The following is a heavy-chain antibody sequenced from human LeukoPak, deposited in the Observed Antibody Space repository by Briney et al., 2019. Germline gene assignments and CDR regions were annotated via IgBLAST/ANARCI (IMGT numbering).Heavy chain of an antibody. J-gene: IGHJ3*02. Sequence: SETLSLSCTVSGGSIINSYWSWIRQPPGKGLEWIGYVYYSGSTSYNPSLKSRVTISVDTSKNQFSLRLSSVTAADTAVYYCARGFDSHNAFDIWGQGTMVTVSS. D-gene: IGHD3-9*01. V-gene: IGHV4-30-4*08. CDR2: VYYSGST. CDR1: GGSIINSY. CDR3: ARGFDSHNAFDI.